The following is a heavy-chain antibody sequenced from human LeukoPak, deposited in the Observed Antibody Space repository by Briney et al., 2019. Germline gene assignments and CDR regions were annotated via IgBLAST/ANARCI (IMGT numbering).Heavy chain of an antibody. Sequence: GGSLRLSCTTSGFIFSHYGMSWVRQAPGKGLEWVAITWYDGSHRYYADSVKGRFTISRDNAKNSLYLQMNSLRAEDAALYYCAKDQQLVSGYFDYWGQGTLVTVSS. V-gene: IGHV3-30*02. CDR2: TWYDGSHR. J-gene: IGHJ4*02. D-gene: IGHD6-13*01. CDR1: GFIFSHYG. CDR3: AKDQQLVSGYFDY.